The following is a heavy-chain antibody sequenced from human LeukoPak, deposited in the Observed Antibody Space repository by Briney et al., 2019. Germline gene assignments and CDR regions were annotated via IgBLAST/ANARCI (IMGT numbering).Heavy chain of an antibody. Sequence: PGRSLRLSCTASGVTFSSYAMHWGCKAPPTGLELVGVISYDGSNKYYADSVKDRFTISRDNSKNTLYLQMNSLRAEDTAVYYCARDSMATMGYFDYWGQGTLVTVSS. CDR1: GVTFSSYA. CDR2: ISYDGSNK. CDR3: ARDSMATMGYFDY. D-gene: IGHD5-24*01. V-gene: IGHV3-30-3*01. J-gene: IGHJ4*02.